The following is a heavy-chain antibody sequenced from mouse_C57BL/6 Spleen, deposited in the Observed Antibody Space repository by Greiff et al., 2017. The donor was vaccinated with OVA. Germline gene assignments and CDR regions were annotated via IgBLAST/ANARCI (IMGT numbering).Heavy chain of an antibody. CDR2: IDPETGGT. Sequence: VKLMESGAELVRPGASVTLSCKASGYTFTDYEMHWVKQTPVHGLEWIGAIDPETGGTAYNQKFKGKAILTADKSSSTAYMELRSLTSEDSAVYYCTRSVYYYGSSRYYYAMDYWGQGTSVTVSS. D-gene: IGHD1-1*01. V-gene: IGHV1-15*01. CDR3: TRSVYYYGSSRYYYAMDY. J-gene: IGHJ4*01. CDR1: GYTFTDYE.